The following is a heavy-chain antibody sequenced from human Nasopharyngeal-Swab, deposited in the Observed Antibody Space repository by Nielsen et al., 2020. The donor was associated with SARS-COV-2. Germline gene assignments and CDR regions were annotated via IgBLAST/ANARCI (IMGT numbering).Heavy chain of an antibody. D-gene: IGHD3-22*01. CDR2: ISGSGGST. V-gene: IGHV3-23*01. Sequence: VCQAPGKGLEWVSAISGSGGSTYYADSVKGRFTISRDNSKNTLYLQMNSLRAEDTAAYYCAKAARITMIVVYDYWGQGTLVTVSS. J-gene: IGHJ4*02. CDR3: AKAARITMIVVYDY.